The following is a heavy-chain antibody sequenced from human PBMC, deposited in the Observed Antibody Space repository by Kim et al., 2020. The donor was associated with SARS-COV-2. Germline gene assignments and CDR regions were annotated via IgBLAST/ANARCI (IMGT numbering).Heavy chain of an antibody. CDR3: ARAPHQRYDILTGYYPNWFDP. V-gene: IGHV1-69*13. J-gene: IGHJ5*02. CDR2: IIPIFGTA. D-gene: IGHD3-9*01. CDR1: GGTFSSYA. Sequence: SVKVSCKASGGTFSSYAISWVRQAPGQGLEWMGGIIPIFGTANYAQKFQGRVTITADESTSTAYMELSSLRSEDTAVYYCARAPHQRYDILTGYYPNWFDPWGQGTLVTVSS.